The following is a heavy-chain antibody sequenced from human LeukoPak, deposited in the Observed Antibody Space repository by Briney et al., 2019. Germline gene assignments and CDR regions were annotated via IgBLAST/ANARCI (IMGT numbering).Heavy chain of an antibody. D-gene: IGHD3-10*01. CDR3: ARDIYYGSGSDDAFDI. J-gene: IGHJ3*02. Sequence: ASVKVSCKASGYTFTGYYMHWVRQAPGQGLEWMGGIIPIFGTANYAQKFQGRVTITADESTSTAYMELSSLRSEDTAVYYCARDIYYGSGSDDAFDIWGQGTMVTVSS. V-gene: IGHV1-69*13. CDR2: IIPIFGTA. CDR1: GYTFTGYY.